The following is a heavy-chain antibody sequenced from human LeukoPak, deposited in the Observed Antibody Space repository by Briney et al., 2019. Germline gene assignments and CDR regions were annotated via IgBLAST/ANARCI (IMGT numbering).Heavy chain of an antibody. D-gene: IGHD6-19*01. Sequence: PGGSLRLSCVAPGFTFSSYAMNWVRQAPGKGLEWVSAITGSGGTTYYADSAKGRFTISRDNSINTLYLRMNSLRGEDTAVYYCVQGHSSGWYWLDPWGQGTLVTVSS. CDR2: ITGSGGTT. J-gene: IGHJ5*02. CDR3: VQGHSSGWYWLDP. CDR1: GFTFSSYA. V-gene: IGHV3-23*01.